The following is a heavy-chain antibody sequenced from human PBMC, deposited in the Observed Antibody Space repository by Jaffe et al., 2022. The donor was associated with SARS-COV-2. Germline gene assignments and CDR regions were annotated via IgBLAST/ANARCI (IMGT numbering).Heavy chain of an antibody. V-gene: IGHV4-34*01. CDR2: INHSGST. Sequence: QVQLQQWGAGLLKPSETLSLTCAVYGGSFSGYYWSWIRQPPGKGLEWIGEINHSGSTNYNPSLKSRVTISVDTSKNQFSLKLSSVTAADTAVYYCARGRDDPRYFDYWGQGTLVTVSS. J-gene: IGHJ4*02. CDR3: ARGRDDPRYFDY. CDR1: GGSFSGYY.